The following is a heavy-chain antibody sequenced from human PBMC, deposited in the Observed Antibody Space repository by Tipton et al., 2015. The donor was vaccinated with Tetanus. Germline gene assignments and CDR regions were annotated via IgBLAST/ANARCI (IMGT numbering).Heavy chain of an antibody. V-gene: IGHV3-33*01. Sequence: SLRLSCAASGFIFSSYGIHWVRQAPGKGLEWVADSWYDGTDKYYADSVKGRFTISRDNSKNPLYLLMNSLRAEDPAVYYCAREADCSGGSCFSWAFDTWGQGTQVTVSS. CDR3: AREADCSGGSCFSWAFDT. J-gene: IGHJ4*02. CDR2: SWYDGTDK. CDR1: GFIFSSYG. D-gene: IGHD2-15*01.